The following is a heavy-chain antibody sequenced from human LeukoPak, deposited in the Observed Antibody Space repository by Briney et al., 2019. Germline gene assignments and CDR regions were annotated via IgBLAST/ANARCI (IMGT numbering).Heavy chain of an antibody. J-gene: IGHJ4*02. V-gene: IGHV1-69*05. D-gene: IGHD3-22*01. CDR2: IIPIFGTA. CDR3: ARGYDSSGYSLGYFDY. Sequence: SVKVSCKASGGTFISYAISWVRQAPGQGLEWMGRIIPIFGTANSAQKFQRRVTITTDESTSTAYMELSSLRSEDTAVYYCARGYDSSGYSLGYFDYWGQGTLVTVSS. CDR1: GGTFISYA.